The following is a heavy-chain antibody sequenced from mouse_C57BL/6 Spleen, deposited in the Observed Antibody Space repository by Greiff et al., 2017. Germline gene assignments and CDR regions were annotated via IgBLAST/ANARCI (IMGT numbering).Heavy chain of an antibody. J-gene: IGHJ4*01. CDR1: GYTFTSYW. Sequence: VKLMESGTELVKPGASVKLSCKASGYTFTSYWMHWVKQRPGQGLEWIGNINPSNGGTNYNEKFKSKATLTVDKSSSTAYMQLSSLTSEDSAVYYCARRGSIYYGSMDYWGQGTSVTVSS. CDR3: ARRGSIYYGSMDY. CDR2: INPSNGGT. D-gene: IGHD2-2*01. V-gene: IGHV1-53*01.